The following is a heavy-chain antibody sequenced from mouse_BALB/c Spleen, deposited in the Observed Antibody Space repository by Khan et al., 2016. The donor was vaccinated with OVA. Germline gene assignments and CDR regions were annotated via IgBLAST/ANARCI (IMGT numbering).Heavy chain of an antibody. J-gene: IGHJ3*01. CDR2: IWSAGST. CDR3: ARSCYDYVRGALFAY. Sequence: QVQLKESGPGLVQPSQSLSITCTVSGVSLDNYSVNWIRQSPGKGLEWLGVIWSAGSTDYNAAFISRLTLTKDNSRSQVFFKLIYLQPNDTAIYYCARSCYDYVRGALFAYWGQGTLVTVSA. V-gene: IGHV2-2*02. CDR1: GVSLDNYS. D-gene: IGHD2-4*01.